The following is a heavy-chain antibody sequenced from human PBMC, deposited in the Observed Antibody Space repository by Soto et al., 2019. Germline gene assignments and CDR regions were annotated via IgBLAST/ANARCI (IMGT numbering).Heavy chain of an antibody. J-gene: IGHJ6*01. CDR2: ISYDGSNK. CDR1: GFTFSSYA. CDR3: ARGGMVRGVIYDYYGMDV. D-gene: IGHD3-10*01. V-gene: IGHV3-30-3*01. Sequence: QVQLVESGGGVVQPGRSLRLSCAASGFTFSSYAMHWVRQAPGKGLEWVAVISYDGSNKYYADSVKGRFTISRDNSKNTLYLQMNSLRAEDTAVYYCARGGMVRGVIYDYYGMDVW.